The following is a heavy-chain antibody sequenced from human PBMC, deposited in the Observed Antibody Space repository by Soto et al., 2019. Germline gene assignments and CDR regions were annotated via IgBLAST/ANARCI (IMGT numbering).Heavy chain of an antibody. V-gene: IGHV1-8*01. J-gene: IGHJ4*02. CDR2: VNPNSGYT. D-gene: IGHD5-18*01. CDR1: GYTFTNYD. CDR3: ARRYSYGWNDY. Sequence: ASVKVSCKASGYTFTNYDITWVRQAAGQELEWVGWVNPNSGYTAYAQKFVGRVTMTRNTPLRTAYMELSSLTSGDTAVYYCARRYSYGWNDYWGQGTLVTVSS.